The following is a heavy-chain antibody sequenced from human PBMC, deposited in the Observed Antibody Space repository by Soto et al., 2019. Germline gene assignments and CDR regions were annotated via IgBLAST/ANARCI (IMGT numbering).Heavy chain of an antibody. Sequence: QVKLQESGPGLVKPSQTLSLTCTVSGGSISSGDYYWSWIRQPPGKGLEWIGYIYYSGSTYYNPSLKSRVTISVDTSKNQCSLKLSSVTAADTAVYYCARVKVRYFDYYGMDVWCQGTTVTVSS. CDR3: ARVKVRYFDYYGMDV. J-gene: IGHJ6*02. CDR2: IYYSGST. CDR1: GGSISSGDYY. V-gene: IGHV4-30-4*01. D-gene: IGHD3-9*01.